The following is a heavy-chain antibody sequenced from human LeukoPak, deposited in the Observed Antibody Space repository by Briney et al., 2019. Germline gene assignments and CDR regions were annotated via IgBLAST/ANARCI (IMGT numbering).Heavy chain of an antibody. Sequence: GASVKVSCKASGYTFTGYYMHWVRQAPGQGLEWMGWINPNSGGTNYAQKFQGRVTMTRDTSISTAYMELSRLRSDDTAVYYCARDQDCSGGSCLVLDPWGQGTLVTVSS. CDR1: GYTFTGYY. V-gene: IGHV1-2*02. D-gene: IGHD2-15*01. CDR2: INPNSGGT. CDR3: ARDQDCSGGSCLVLDP. J-gene: IGHJ5*02.